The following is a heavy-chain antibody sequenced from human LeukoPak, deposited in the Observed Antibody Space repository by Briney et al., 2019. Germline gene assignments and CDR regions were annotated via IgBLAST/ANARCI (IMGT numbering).Heavy chain of an antibody. J-gene: IGHJ6*03. CDR3: ARDHDWDYMDV. D-gene: IGHD3-9*01. Sequence: PGGSLRLSCAASGFTFSSYSMNWVRQAPGKGLEWVSFISTSSSYIYYADSVKGRFTISRDNAKNSLSLQMSSLKAEDTAVYYCARDHDWDYMDVWGKGTTVTVSS. CDR1: GFTFSSYS. CDR2: ISTSSSYI. V-gene: IGHV3-21*01.